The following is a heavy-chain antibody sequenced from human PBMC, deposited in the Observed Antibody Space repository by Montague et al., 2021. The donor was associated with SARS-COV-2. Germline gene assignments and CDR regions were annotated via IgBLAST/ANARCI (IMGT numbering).Heavy chain of an antibody. CDR2: IGGSGVDT. D-gene: IGHD2-15*01. J-gene: IGHJ6*02. CDR1: GVSFSNYV. Sequence: SLRLSCAASGVSFSNYVMNWVRQAPGKGLEWVSSIGGSGVDTYYADSVKGRFAIFRDNFRNTLYLQMDSLRAEDTALYHCAKSGYCNTKCAALDVWGQGTTVTVSS. V-gene: IGHV3-23*01. CDR3: AKSGYCNTKCAALDV.